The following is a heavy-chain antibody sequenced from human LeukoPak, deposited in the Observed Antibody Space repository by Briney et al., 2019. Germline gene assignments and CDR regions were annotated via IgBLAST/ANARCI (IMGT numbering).Heavy chain of an antibody. V-gene: IGHV3-48*01. CDR1: GFTFSDAW. CDR2: ISSSSSTI. D-gene: IGHD3-16*02. Sequence: PGGSLRLSCAASGFTFSDAWMNWVRQAPGKGLEWVSYISSSSSTIYYADSVKGRFTISRDNAKNSLYLQMNSLRAEDTAAYYCAKAPVSWGQGTLVTVSS. CDR3: AKAPVS. J-gene: IGHJ4*02.